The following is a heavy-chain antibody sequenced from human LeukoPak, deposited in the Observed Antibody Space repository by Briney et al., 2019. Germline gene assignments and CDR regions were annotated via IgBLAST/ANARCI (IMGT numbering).Heavy chain of an antibody. CDR2: IRYDGSNK. Sequence: GGSLRLSCAASGFTFSSYGMHWVRQAPGKGLEWVAFIRYDGSNKYYADSVKGRFTISRDNSKNTLYLQMNSLRAEDTAVYYCAKDVDDILTGYQGPDYWGQGTLVTVSS. CDR3: AKDVDDILTGYQGPDY. D-gene: IGHD3-9*01. CDR1: GFTFSSYG. J-gene: IGHJ4*02. V-gene: IGHV3-30*02.